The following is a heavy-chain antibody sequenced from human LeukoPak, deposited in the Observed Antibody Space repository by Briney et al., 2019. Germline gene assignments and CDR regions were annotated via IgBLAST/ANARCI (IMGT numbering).Heavy chain of an antibody. CDR2: IYHSGST. J-gene: IGHJ4*02. CDR1: GGSIISSNW. D-gene: IGHD2-2*01. Sequence: SGTLSLTCAVSGGSIISSNWWSWVRQPPGKGLEWTGEIYHSGSTNYNTSLKSRVTISVDKSKSQFSLELTSVTAADTALYYCARGGYCSSTSCYVFDSWGQGTLVTVSS. V-gene: IGHV4-4*02. CDR3: ARGGYCSSTSCYVFDS.